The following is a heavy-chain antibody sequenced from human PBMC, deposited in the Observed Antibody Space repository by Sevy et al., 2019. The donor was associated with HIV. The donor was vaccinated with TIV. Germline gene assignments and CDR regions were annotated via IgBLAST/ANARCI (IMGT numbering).Heavy chain of an antibody. Sequence: GSLRLSCEASGFTFSNYEMNWVRQAPGKGLEWVAFIRYDGSNKFYADSVKGRFTISRDNSNNMMYLQMNSLRGEDTAVYYCATRWTPGYWGQGTLVTVSS. D-gene: IGHD1-1*01. J-gene: IGHJ4*02. V-gene: IGHV3-30*02. CDR2: IRYDGSNK. CDR1: GFTFSNYE. CDR3: ATRWTPGY.